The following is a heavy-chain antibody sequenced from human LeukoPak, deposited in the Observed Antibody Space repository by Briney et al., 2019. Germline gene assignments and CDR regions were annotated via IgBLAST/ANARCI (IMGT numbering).Heavy chain of an antibody. J-gene: IGHJ6*04. Sequence: AAVTVSYTASGYTFTIYGNSWVRQAPGQGQEGMGWSSAYNGNTNYAQKLQGRVTMTTDTSTSTAYMELSSLRPHDTAVYYCARGMVRGADDYYYGMDVWGKGTTVTVSS. D-gene: IGHD3-10*01. V-gene: IGHV1-18*04. CDR3: ARGMVRGADDYYYGMDV. CDR1: GYTFTIYG. CDR2: SSAYNGNT.